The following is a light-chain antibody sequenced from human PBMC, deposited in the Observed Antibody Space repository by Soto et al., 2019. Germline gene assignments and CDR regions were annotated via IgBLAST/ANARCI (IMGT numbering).Light chain of an antibody. CDR1: SGHSSYA. J-gene: IGLJ2*01. Sequence: QSVLTQSPSASASLGASVRLTCTLSSGHSSYAIAWHQQQPERGPRYLMKLNSDGSHTKGDGIPDRFSGSNSGAERYLTISSLQSEDEADYYCQTWGTGIVVFGGGTKLTVL. V-gene: IGLV4-69*01. CDR3: QTWGTGIVV. CDR2: LNSDGSH.